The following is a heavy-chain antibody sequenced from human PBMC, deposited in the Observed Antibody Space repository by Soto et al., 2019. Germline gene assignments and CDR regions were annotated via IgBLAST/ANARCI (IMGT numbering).Heavy chain of an antibody. J-gene: IGHJ6*03. CDR2: INSDGSST. CDR1: GFTFSSYW. D-gene: IGHD6-19*01. V-gene: IGHV3-74*01. Sequence: PGGSLRLSCAASGFTFSSYWMHWVRQAPEKGQVWVSRINSDGSSTSYADSVKGRFTISRDNAKNTLYLQMNSLRAEDTAVYYCARDLGSSGRYYYYYYMDVWGKGTTVTVSS. CDR3: ARDLGSSGRYYYYYYMDV.